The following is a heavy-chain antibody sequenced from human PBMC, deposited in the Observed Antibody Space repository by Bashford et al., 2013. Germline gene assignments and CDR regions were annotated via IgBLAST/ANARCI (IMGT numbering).Heavy chain of an antibody. D-gene: IGHD7-27*01. CDR3: ARVPPNWGSDGGFDI. V-gene: IGHV4-59*01. CDR2: IYYSGST. Sequence: YEFGIRQPPRRGLEWIAYIYYSGSTRHNPSLKSRVTILLDTSKNQFSLKLSSATAADTAVYYCARVPPNWGSDGGFDIWGQGTMVTVSS. CDR1: Y. J-gene: IGHJ3*02.